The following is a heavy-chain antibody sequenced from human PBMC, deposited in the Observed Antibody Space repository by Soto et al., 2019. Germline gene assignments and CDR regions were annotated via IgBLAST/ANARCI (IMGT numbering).Heavy chain of an antibody. CDR1: GFTFSSYA. J-gene: IGHJ4*02. V-gene: IGHV3-30-3*01. Sequence: QVQLVESGGGVVQPGRSLRLSCAASGFTFSSYAMHWVRQAPGKGLEWVAVISYDGSNKYYADSVKGRFTISRDNSKNTLYLQMNSLRAEDTAVYYCASGYDYVWGSYRRPPLDYWGQGTLVTVSS. CDR2: ISYDGSNK. CDR3: ASGYDYVWGSYRRPPLDY. D-gene: IGHD3-16*02.